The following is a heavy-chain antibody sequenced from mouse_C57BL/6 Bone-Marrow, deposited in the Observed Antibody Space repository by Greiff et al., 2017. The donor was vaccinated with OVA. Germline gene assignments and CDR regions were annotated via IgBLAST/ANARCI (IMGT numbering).Heavy chain of an antibody. CDR2: IHPNSGST. V-gene: IGHV1-64*01. CDR3: ARYDGYPWFAY. Sequence: VQLVESGAELVKPGASVKLSCKASGYTFTSYWMHWVKQRPGQGLEWIGMIHPNSGSTNYNEKFKSKATLTVDKSSSTAYMQLSSLTSEDSAVYYCARYDGYPWFAYWGQGTLVTVSA. J-gene: IGHJ3*01. D-gene: IGHD2-3*01. CDR1: GYTFTSYW.